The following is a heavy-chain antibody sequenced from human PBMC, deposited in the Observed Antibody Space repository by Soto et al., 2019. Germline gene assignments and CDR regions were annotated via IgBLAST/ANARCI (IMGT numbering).Heavy chain of an antibody. CDR2: IYYSGST. CDR3: ARGASRIAAAGNWFDP. Sequence: PSETLSLTCTVSGGSISSGDYCWSWIRQPPGKGLEWIGYIYYSGSTYYNPSLKSRVTISVDTSKNQFSLKLSSVTAADTAVYYCARGASRIAAAGNWFDPWGQGTLVTVSS. V-gene: IGHV4-30-4*01. J-gene: IGHJ5*02. CDR1: GGSISSGDYC. D-gene: IGHD6-13*01.